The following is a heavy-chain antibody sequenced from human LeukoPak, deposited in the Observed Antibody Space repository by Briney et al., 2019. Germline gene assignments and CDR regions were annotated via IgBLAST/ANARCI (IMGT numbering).Heavy chain of an antibody. J-gene: IGHJ3*01. CDR1: GFTFSRYD. V-gene: IGHV3-13*01. D-gene: IGHD2-2*01. CDR3: ARGTFCNTTTCHRTPLDL. Sequence: GGSLRLSCAASGFTFSRYDMHWVRHSTGKGLEWISIIDTSGDTYYAGSVKGRFTISRENAKNSLSLQTDSLRAGDTAVYYCARGTFCNTTTCHRTPLDLWGQGTMVTVSS. CDR2: IDTSGDT.